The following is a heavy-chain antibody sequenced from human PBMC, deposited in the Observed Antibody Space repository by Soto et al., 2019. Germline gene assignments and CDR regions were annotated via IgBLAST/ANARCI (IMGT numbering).Heavy chain of an antibody. V-gene: IGHV1-69*06. J-gene: IGHJ4*02. CDR3: ATLSGSPLAPFDY. D-gene: IGHD3-10*01. CDR2: IIHIFGTA. Sequence: QVQLVQSGAEVKNPGSSVTVSCKASGGTFSSYAISWVRQAPGQGLEWMGGIIHIFGTANYAQKFQGRVTITADKSTSTAYKEMSSLRSEETAVYYCATLSGSPLAPFDYWGQGTLVTVSS. CDR1: GGTFSSYA.